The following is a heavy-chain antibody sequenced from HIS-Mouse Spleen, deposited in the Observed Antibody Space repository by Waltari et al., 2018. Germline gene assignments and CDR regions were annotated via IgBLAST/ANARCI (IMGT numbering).Heavy chain of an antibody. J-gene: IGHJ2*01. CDR1: GCSISSSSYY. V-gene: IGHV4-39*07. CDR3: AREIPYSSSWYDWYFDL. Sequence: QLQLQESGPGLVKPSETLSLTCTVSGCSISSSSYYWGWIRQPPGKGLEWIGSIYYSGGTDYNPPRKSGVTISVDTSKNQFSLKLSSVTAADTAVYYCAREIPYSSSWYDWYFDLWGRGTLVTVSS. D-gene: IGHD6-13*01. CDR2: IYYSGGT.